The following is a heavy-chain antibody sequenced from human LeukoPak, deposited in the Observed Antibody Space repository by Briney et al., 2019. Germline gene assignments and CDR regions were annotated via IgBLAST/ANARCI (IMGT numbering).Heavy chain of an antibody. CDR3: AISSGSYDY. CDR2: IGGST. Sequence: GGSLRLSCAASGFTFSNSGMSWVRQAPGKGLEWVSGIGGSTYYRASVKGRFTISRDNSKNTLYLQMNSLRVEDTAVYYCAISSGSYDYWGQGTLVTVSS. V-gene: IGHV3-23*01. D-gene: IGHD1-26*01. J-gene: IGHJ4*02. CDR1: GFTFSNSG.